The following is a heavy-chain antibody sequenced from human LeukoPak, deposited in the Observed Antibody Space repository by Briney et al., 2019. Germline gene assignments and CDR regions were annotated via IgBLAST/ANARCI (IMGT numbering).Heavy chain of an antibody. Sequence: SETLSLTCAVSGGSFSGYYWTWIRQPPGKGLEWIGEINHSGSANYNPSLKSRVTISLDTSKNQFSLKLSSVTAADTAVYYCARAGGQLVWGIDYWGQGTLVTVSS. CDR2: INHSGSA. V-gene: IGHV4-34*01. J-gene: IGHJ4*02. CDR1: GGSFSGYY. CDR3: ARAGGQLVWGIDY. D-gene: IGHD6-6*01.